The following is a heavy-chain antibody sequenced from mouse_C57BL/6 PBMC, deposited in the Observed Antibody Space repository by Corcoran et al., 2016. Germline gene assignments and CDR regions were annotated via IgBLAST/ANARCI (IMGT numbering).Heavy chain of an antibody. CDR1: GYTFTSYG. Sequence: QVQLQQSGAELARPGASVKLSCKASGYTFTSYGISWVKQRTGQGLEWIGEIYPRSGNTYYNEKFKGKATLTADKSSSTAYMELRSLTSEDSAVYFCARGGYPFDYWGQGTTLTVSS. V-gene: IGHV1-81*01. CDR2: IYPRSGNT. J-gene: IGHJ2*01. CDR3: ARGGYPFDY. D-gene: IGHD2-2*01.